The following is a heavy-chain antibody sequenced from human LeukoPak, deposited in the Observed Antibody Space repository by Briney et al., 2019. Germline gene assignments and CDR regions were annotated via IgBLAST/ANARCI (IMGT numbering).Heavy chain of an antibody. V-gene: IGHV4-4*07. CDR3: ARDRGYYYDSSGYYYFDY. Sequence: MTSETLSLTCTVSGGSISSYYWSWIRQPAGKGLEWIGRIYTSGSTNYNPSLKSRVTMSVDTSKNQFSLKLSSVTAADTAVYYCARDRGYYYDSSGYYYFDYWGQGTLVTVSS. CDR1: GGSISSYY. J-gene: IGHJ4*02. D-gene: IGHD3-22*01. CDR2: IYTSGST.